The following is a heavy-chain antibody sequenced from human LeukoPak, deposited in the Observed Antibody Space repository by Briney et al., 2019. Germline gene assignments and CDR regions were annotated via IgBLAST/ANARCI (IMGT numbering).Heavy chain of an antibody. D-gene: IGHD3-10*01. CDR2: ISSSSSYI. V-gene: IGHV3-21*01. CDR3: ARDSLHYYGSGSYPDY. Sequence: GGSLRLSCAASGFTFSSYSMNWVRRAPGKGLEWVSSISSSSSYIYYADSVKGRFTISRDNAKNSLYLQMNSLRAEDTAVYYCARDSLHYYGSGSYPDYWGQGTLVTVSS. J-gene: IGHJ4*02. CDR1: GFTFSSYS.